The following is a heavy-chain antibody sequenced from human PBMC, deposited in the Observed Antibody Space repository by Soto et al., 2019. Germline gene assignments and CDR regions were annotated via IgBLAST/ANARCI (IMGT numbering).Heavy chain of an antibody. CDR1: GFTFSSYG. J-gene: IGHJ3*02. CDR3: AKDLTTAYAFDI. Sequence: PGGSLRLSCAASGFTFSSYGMHWVRQAPGKGLEWVAVISYDGSNKYYADSVKGRFTISRDNSKNTLYLQMNSLRAEDTAVYYCAKDLTTAYAFDIWGQGTMVTVSS. CDR2: ISYDGSNK. V-gene: IGHV3-30*18. D-gene: IGHD4-17*01.